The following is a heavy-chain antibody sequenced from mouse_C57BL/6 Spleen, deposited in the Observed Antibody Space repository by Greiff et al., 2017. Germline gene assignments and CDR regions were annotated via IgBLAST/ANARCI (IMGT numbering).Heavy chain of an antibody. D-gene: IGHD2-5*01. CDR3: ARLGAYYSNYPYAMDY. Sequence: QVQLQQPGAELVKPGASVKMSCKASGYTFTSYWITWVKQRPGQGLEWIGDIYPGSGSTNYNEKFKSKATLTVDTSSSTAYMQLSSLTSEDSAVYYCARLGAYYSNYPYAMDYWGQGTSVTVSS. V-gene: IGHV1-55*01. CDR1: GYTFTSYW. CDR2: IYPGSGST. J-gene: IGHJ4*01.